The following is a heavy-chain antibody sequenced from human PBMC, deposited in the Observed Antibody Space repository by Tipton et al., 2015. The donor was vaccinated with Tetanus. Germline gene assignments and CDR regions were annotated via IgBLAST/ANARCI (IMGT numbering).Heavy chain of an antibody. Sequence: TLSLTCTVSGGSISSYYWSWIRQPAGKGLEWIGRIYTSGSTNYNPPLKSRVTMSVDTSKNQFSRKLSSVTAADTAVYYCAREQDYYSKWFDPWGQGTLVTVSS. J-gene: IGHJ5*02. D-gene: IGHD1-26*01. CDR3: AREQDYYSKWFDP. CDR2: IYTSGST. V-gene: IGHV4-4*07. CDR1: GGSISSYY.